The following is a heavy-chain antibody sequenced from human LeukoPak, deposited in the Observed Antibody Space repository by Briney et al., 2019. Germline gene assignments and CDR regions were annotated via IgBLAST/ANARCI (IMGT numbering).Heavy chain of an antibody. Sequence: KPSETLSLTCAVYGGSFSGYYWRWIRQPPGNGLEWIGEINHSGSTNYNPSLKSRVTISVDTSKNQFSLKLSSVTAADTAVYYCARDPMVGGVPTDDWGQGTLVTVSS. V-gene: IGHV4-34*01. CDR3: ARDPMVGGVPTDD. D-gene: IGHD3-10*01. J-gene: IGHJ4*02. CDR2: INHSGST. CDR1: GGSFSGYY.